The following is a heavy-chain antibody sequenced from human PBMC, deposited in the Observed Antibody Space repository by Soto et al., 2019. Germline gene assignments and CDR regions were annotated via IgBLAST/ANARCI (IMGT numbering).Heavy chain of an antibody. CDR2: TYFRSRWYY. V-gene: IGHV6-1*01. CDR3: ARDLPPRINGITACFDP. CDR1: WNSVSSDSAA. Sequence: SQTLSLTCAISWNSVSSDSAAWNWVSQSPSRGLEWLGRTYFRSRWYYDYAVSVKSRITINPDTAKNQFSLQLNSVTPEDTAVYYCARDLPPRINGITACFDPWGQGTLVTVSS. J-gene: IGHJ5*02. D-gene: IGHD1-7*01.